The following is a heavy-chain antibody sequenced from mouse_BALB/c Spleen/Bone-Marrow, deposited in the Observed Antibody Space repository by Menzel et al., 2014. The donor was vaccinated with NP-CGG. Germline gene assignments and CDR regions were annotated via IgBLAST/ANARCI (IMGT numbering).Heavy chain of an antibody. D-gene: IGHD1-1*02. CDR3: ARLGGYGPYFDY. V-gene: IGHV3-8*02. CDR2: ISYSGST. J-gene: IGHJ2*01. CDR1: GDSITSGY. Sequence: EVKLMESGPSLVKPSQTLSLTCSVTGDSITSGYWNWIRKFPGNKLEYMGYISYSGSTYFNPSLKSRISFTRDTSKNQYYLQLNSVTTEDTATYYCARLGGYGPYFDYWGQGTTLTVSS.